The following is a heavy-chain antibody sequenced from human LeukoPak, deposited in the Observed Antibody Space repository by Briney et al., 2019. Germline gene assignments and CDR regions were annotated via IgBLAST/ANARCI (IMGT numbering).Heavy chain of an antibody. Sequence: SETLSLTCTVSGGSTSSYYWSWIRQPAGKGLEWIGRIYTSGSTNYNPSLKSRVTMSVDTSKNQFSLKLSSVTAADTAVYYCARDRAIRYFDWLSNGMDVWGQGTTVTVSS. V-gene: IGHV4-4*07. J-gene: IGHJ6*02. CDR3: ARDRAIRYFDWLSNGMDV. CDR2: IYTSGST. CDR1: GGSTSSYY. D-gene: IGHD3-9*01.